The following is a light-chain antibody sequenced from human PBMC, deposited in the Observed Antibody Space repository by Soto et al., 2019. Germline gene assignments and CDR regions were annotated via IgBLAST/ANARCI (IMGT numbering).Light chain of an antibody. CDR1: QSISSW. CDR3: KQYDYYWT. J-gene: IGKJ1*01. CDR2: DAS. V-gene: IGKV1-5*01. Sequence: DIQMTQAPSTLSATAGDRVTITCRASQSISSWLAWYQQKPGKAPKLLIYDASNLERGVPSRFSRSRSGTEVTLTIDNLQADDFTSYSCKQYDYYWTFXQGTKLDIK.